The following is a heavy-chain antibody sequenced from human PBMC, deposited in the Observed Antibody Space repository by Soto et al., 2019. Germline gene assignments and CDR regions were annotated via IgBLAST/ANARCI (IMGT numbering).Heavy chain of an antibody. CDR2: INPSGGST. V-gene: IGHV1-46*01. CDR3: ARGFPDVHYYYGMDV. J-gene: IGHJ6*02. CDR1: GYTFTSYY. Sequence: GASVKVSCKASGYTFTSYYMHWVRQAPGQGLEWMGIINPSGGSTSYAQKFQGRVTMTRDTSTSTVYMELSSLRSEDTAVYYCARGFPDVHYYYGMDVWGQGTTVTVSS.